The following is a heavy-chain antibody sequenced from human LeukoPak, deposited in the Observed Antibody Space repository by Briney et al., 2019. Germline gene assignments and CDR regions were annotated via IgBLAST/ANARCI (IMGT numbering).Heavy chain of an antibody. D-gene: IGHD5-18*01. CDR3: ARGYSYGYLYFDY. V-gene: IGHV3-48*04. CDR1: GFTFSSYW. J-gene: IGHJ4*02. CDR2: ISSSGSTI. Sequence: PGGSLRLSCAASGFTFSSYWMNWVRQAPGKGLEWVSYISSSGSTIYYADSVKGRFTISRDNAKNSLYLQMNSLRAEDTAVYYCARGYSYGYLYFDYWGQGTLVTVSS.